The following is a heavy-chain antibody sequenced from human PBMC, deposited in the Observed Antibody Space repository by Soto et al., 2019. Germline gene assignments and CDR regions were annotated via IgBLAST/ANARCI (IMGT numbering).Heavy chain of an antibody. CDR2: INHSGST. CDR1: GGSFSGYY. CDR3: ARGTPPRAGVVTGYNWFDP. D-gene: IGHD3-3*01. V-gene: IGHV4-34*01. J-gene: IGHJ5*02. Sequence: SETLSLTCAVYGGSFSGYYWSWIRQPPGKGLEWIGEINHSGSTNYNPSLKSRVTISVDTSKNQFSLKLSSVTAADTAVYYCARGTPPRAGVVTGYNWFDPWGQGTLVTVSS.